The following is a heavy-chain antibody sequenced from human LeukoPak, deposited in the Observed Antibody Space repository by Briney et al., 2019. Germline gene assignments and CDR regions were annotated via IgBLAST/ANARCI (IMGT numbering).Heavy chain of an antibody. D-gene: IGHD1-26*01. CDR3: ARVGGSYEPFDY. CDR1: GYSISSGYY. CDR2: IYHSGST. V-gene: IGHV4-38-2*01. Sequence: SETLSLTCAVSGYSISSGYYWGWLRQPPGEGLEWIGNIYHSGSTYYNPSLQSRVTISVDTSKNQFSLKLSSVTAADTAVYYCARVGGSYEPFDYWGQGTLVTVSS. J-gene: IGHJ4*02.